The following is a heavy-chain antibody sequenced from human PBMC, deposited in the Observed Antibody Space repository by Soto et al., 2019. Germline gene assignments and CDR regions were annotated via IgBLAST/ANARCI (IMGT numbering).Heavy chain of an antibody. V-gene: IGHV1-18*01. D-gene: IGHD1-7*01. CDR3: ARGVKLELRLGYYYGMEV. J-gene: IGHJ6*02. CDR1: GYTFTSYG. CDR2: ISAYNGNT. Sequence: QVQLVQSGAEVKKPGASVKVSCKASGYTFTSYGISWVRQAPGQGLEWMGWISAYNGNTNYAQKLQGRVTMTTDTTTSTAYMELRSLRSDDTAVYFCARGVKLELRLGYYYGMEVWGQGTTVTVSS.